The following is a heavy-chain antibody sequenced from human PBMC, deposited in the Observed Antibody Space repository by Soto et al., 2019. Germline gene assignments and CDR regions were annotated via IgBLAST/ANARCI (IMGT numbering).Heavy chain of an antibody. V-gene: IGHV5-51*01. CDR3: ARRWYEYNYGIYYFDY. D-gene: IGHD3-10*01. CDR1: GYSFPNYW. CDR2: IYPADSDT. Sequence: GESLKISCKGSGYSFPNYWIGWVRQMPGKGLEWMGIIYPADSDTRYSPSFQGQVTISADKSIDTAYVQWSSLKASDTAMYYCARRWYEYNYGIYYFDYWGQGTQVTVSS. J-gene: IGHJ4*02.